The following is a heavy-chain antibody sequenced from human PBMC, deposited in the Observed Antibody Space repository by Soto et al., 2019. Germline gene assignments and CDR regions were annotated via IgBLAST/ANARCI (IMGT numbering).Heavy chain of an antibody. D-gene: IGHD6-13*01. CDR2: INWNGGST. CDR1: GFTFDYYG. Sequence: GGSLILSCAASGFTFDYYGMSWVRQAPGKGLEWVSGINWNGGSTGYADSVKGRFTISRDNAKNSLYLQMNSLRAEDTALYHCARGGYSSSWPIDYWGQGTLVTVSS. CDR3: ARGGYSSSWPIDY. V-gene: IGHV3-20*01. J-gene: IGHJ4*02.